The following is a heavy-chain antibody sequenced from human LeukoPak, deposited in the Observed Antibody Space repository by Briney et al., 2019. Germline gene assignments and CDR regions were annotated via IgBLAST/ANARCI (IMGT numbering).Heavy chain of an antibody. D-gene: IGHD6-19*01. CDR2: IYYSGST. CDR3: ARGQQWPYYFDY. CDR1: GGSISSGDYY. Sequence: PSQTLSLTCTVSGGSISSGDYYWSWIRQPPGKGLDWIGYIYYSGSTYYNPSLKSGVTISVDTSKNQFSLKLSSVTAADTAVYYCARGQQWPYYFDYWGQGTLVTVSS. J-gene: IGHJ4*02. V-gene: IGHV4-30-4*08.